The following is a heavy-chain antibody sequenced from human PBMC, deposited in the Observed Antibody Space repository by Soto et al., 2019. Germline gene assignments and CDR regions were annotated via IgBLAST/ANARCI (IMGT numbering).Heavy chain of an antibody. CDR2: ISWNSGSI. Sequence: GGSLRLSCAASGYTFDDYAMHWVRQAPGKGLEWVSGISWNSGSIGYADSVKGRFTISRDNAKNSLYLQMNSLRAEDTALYYCAKDKRGGGSLTSYYYYYYGMDVWGQGTTVTVSS. V-gene: IGHV3-9*01. CDR1: GYTFDDYA. CDR3: AKDKRGGGSLTSYYYYYYGMDV. J-gene: IGHJ6*02. D-gene: IGHD2-15*01.